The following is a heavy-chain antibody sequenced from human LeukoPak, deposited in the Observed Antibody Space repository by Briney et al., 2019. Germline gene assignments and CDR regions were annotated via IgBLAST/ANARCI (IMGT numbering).Heavy chain of an antibody. Sequence: SETLSLTCTVSGGSISSYSWSWIRQPPGKGLECIGYIYYSGSTNYNPSLKSRVTMSVDTSKNQFSLKLYSVTAADTAVYYCARREGELRYFDWLTPRDWGQGTLVTVSS. CDR1: GGSISSYS. V-gene: IGHV4-59*12. D-gene: IGHD3-9*01. CDR2: IYYSGST. CDR3: ARREGELRYFDWLTPRD. J-gene: IGHJ4*02.